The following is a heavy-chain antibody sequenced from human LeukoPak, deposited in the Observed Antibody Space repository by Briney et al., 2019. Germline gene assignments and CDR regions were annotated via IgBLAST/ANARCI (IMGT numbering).Heavy chain of an antibody. CDR2: INSDGGST. CDR3: ARVTYGSGTYGAFDY. V-gene: IGHV3-74*01. J-gene: IGHJ4*02. Sequence: PEGSLRLSCAASGFTFSSYWMHWVRQAPGKGLVWVSRINSDGGSTIYADSVKGRFTISRDNAKNTLYLQMNSLRAEDTAVYYCARVTYGSGTYGAFDYWGQGTLVTVSS. D-gene: IGHD3-10*01. CDR1: GFTFSSYW.